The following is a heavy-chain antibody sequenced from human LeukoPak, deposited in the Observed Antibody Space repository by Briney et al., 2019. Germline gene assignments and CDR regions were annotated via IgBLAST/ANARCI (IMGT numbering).Heavy chain of an antibody. Sequence: SETLSLTCAVYGGSFSGYYWSWVRQPPGKGLEWIGEINGAQGSNSSPSPSLKSRVTISLDQSKNQFSLRLTSVTAADTAIYYCARNDAFSLIYWGQGFLVTVSS. J-gene: IGHJ4*02. CDR1: GGSFSGYY. V-gene: IGHV4-34*01. CDR2: INGAQGSNS. CDR3: ARNDAFSLIY. D-gene: IGHD2-2*01.